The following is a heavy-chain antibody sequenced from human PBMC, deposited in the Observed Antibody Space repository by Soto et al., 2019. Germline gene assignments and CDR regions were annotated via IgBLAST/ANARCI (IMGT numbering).Heavy chain of an antibody. CDR3: AGLLWGIGVISTAIMPFDY. CDR2: LCNSGST. J-gene: IGHJ4*02. CDR1: GGSISSSSHY. Sequence: SETLSLTCTVSGGSISSSSHYWVCIRQPPGKGLWWSGSLCNSGSTSYNPTLMSRVTVAEETSNNPFSLILSSVTAADTVVYYCAGLLWGIGVISTAIMPFDYWGQGTLVTVSS. D-gene: IGHD2-2*02. V-gene: IGHV4-39*01.